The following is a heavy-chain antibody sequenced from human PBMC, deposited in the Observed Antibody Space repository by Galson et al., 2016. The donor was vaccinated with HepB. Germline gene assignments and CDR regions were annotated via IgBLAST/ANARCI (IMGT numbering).Heavy chain of an antibody. Sequence: SLRLSCAASGFTFSSYWMHWVRQAPGEGLESVAFIWYDGTNKFYADSVKGRFTISRDNSKNTLYLQLNSLRAEDTAVYYCAREDPNIAVAAHDYWGQGTLCTVSS. CDR1: GFTFSSYW. J-gene: IGHJ4*02. CDR2: IWYDGTNK. CDR3: AREDPNIAVAAHDY. V-gene: IGHV3-33*08. D-gene: IGHD6-19*01.